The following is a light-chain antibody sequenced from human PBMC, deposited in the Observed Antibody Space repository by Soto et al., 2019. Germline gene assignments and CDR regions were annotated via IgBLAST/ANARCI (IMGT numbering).Light chain of an antibody. Sequence: DIQMTQSPSSLSASVGDRVTLTCRASQGISNSLAWYKQKPGKVPKLLIYAASTLQSGVPSRFSGSGSGTDLTLTISSLQPEDVATYYCQKYNSVRLTFGRGTKVDLQ. J-gene: IGKJ3*01. CDR2: AAS. V-gene: IGKV1-27*01. CDR3: QKYNSVRLT. CDR1: QGISNS.